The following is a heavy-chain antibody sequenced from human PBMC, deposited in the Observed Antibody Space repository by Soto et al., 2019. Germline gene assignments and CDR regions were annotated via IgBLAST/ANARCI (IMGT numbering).Heavy chain of an antibody. V-gene: IGHV5-51*01. CDR3: ATAYVYDFENSNYYRDAFDI. J-gene: IGHJ3*02. CDR1: GYSFSFYW. CDR2: MYPDDSDI. Sequence: PGESLKISCKASGYSFSFYWIGWVRQMPGKGLEWMAIMYPDDSDIRYSPSFEAHVTISADKSTSTAFLQWSSLKASDTAMYYCATAYVYDFENSNYYRDAFDIWGQGTLVT. D-gene: IGHD3-22*01.